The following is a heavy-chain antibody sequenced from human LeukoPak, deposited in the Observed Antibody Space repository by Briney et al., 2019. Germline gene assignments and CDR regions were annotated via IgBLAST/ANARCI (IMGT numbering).Heavy chain of an antibody. D-gene: IGHD1-26*01. V-gene: IGHV4-39*01. CDR2: IYYSGST. CDR1: GGSISSSSYY. Sequence: KPSETLSLTCTVSGGSISSSSYYWGWIRQPPGKGLGSIGSIYYSGSTYYNPSLKSRVTISVDTSKNQFSLKLSSVTAADTAVYYCASLGATRSPSFDYWGQGTLVTVSS. J-gene: IGHJ4*02. CDR3: ASLGATRSPSFDY.